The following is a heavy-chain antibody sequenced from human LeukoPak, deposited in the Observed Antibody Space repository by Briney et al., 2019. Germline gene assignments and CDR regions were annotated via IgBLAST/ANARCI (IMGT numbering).Heavy chain of an antibody. J-gene: IGHJ6*03. CDR2: ISAYNGNT. D-gene: IGHD3-10*01. CDR3: AREYGSESHTHYYYYMDV. V-gene: IGHV1-18*01. CDR1: GYTFTSYG. Sequence: SVKVFCKASGYTFTSYGISWVRQAPGQGLEWMGWISAYNGNTNYAQKLQGRVTMTTDTSTSTAYMELRSLRSGDTAVYYCAREYGSESHTHYYYYMDVWGKGTTVTTSS.